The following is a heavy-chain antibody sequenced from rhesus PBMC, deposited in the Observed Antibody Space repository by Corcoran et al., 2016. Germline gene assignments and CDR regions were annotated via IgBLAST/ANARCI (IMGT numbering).Heavy chain of an antibody. CDR3: AKATDFDY. Sequence: QVQLQESGPGLVKPSETLSLTCTVSGGSISDSYYWSWIRQPPGKGLEWMGRIYGRGGSTNYNPSLNSRVTISRDTSKNQFSLKLSSVTAADTAVYYCAKATDFDYWGQGVLVTVSS. CDR1: GGSISDSYY. J-gene: IGHJ4*01. CDR2: IYGRGGST. V-gene: IGHV4-106*01.